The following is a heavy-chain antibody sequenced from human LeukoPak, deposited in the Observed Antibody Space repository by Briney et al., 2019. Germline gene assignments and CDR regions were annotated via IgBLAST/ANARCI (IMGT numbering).Heavy chain of an antibody. D-gene: IGHD6-19*01. V-gene: IGHV3-30*01. Sequence: GGSLRLSCAASGFSLSSYAMHWVRQAPGKGLEWVAVRSYDGSNKYYADSVKGRFTISRDNSKNTLYLQMNSLRAEDTAVYYCARPSKKAVAGMLYYFDYWGQGTLVTVSS. J-gene: IGHJ4*02. CDR3: ARPSKKAVAGMLYYFDY. CDR1: GFSLSSYA. CDR2: RSYDGSNK.